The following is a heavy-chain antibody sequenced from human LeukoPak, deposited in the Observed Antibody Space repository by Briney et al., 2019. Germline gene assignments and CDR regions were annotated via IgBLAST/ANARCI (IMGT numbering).Heavy chain of an antibody. V-gene: IGHV4-34*01. J-gene: IGHJ4*02. CDR2: IKHSGST. CDR3: ARVGSITMVRGVLDY. Sequence: SETLSLTCAVYGGSFSGYYWSWIRQPPGKGLEWIGEIKHSGSTNYNPSLQSRVTISVETSKNQFSLKLSSVTAADTAVYYCARVGSITMVRGVLDYWGQGTLVTVSS. D-gene: IGHD3-10*01. CDR1: GGSFSGYY.